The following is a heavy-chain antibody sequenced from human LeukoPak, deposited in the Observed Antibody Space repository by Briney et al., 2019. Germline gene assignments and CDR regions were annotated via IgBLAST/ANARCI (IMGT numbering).Heavy chain of an antibody. CDR1: GGSISAYY. CDR3: ARGYGSFDS. D-gene: IGHD4-17*01. CDR2: IYYSRST. Sequence: SETLSLTCTVSGGSISAYYWSWIRQPPGKGLEWIGYIYYSRSTNYNPSLKSRVTISVDTSNNQFSLKLSSVTAADTAVYYCARGYGSFDSWGQGTLVTVSS. J-gene: IGHJ5*01. V-gene: IGHV4-59*01.